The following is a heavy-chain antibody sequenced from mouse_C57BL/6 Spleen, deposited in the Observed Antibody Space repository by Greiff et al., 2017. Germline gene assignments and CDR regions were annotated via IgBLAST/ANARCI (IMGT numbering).Heavy chain of an antibody. CDR1: GYTFTDYY. CDR2: INPNNGGT. J-gene: IGHJ2*01. Sequence: VQLKQSGPELVKPGASVKISCKASGYTFTDYYMNWVKQSHGKSLEWIGDINPNNGGTSYNQKFKGKATLTVDKSSSTAYMELRSLTSEDSAVYYCARSPDGYNYWGQGTTLTVSS. V-gene: IGHV1-26*01. CDR3: ARSPDGYNY. D-gene: IGHD2-3*01.